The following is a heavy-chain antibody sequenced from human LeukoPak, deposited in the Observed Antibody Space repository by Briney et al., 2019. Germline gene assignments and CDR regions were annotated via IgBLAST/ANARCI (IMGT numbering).Heavy chain of an antibody. Sequence: GGSLRLSCAASGFTVTNSDMNWVRQAPGKGLEWVSVVTSGGSTYFADSVKGRFTVSRDNSKNTLSLQMNSLRVEDTAVYYCARDLISGPATHDSWGQGALVTVSS. J-gene: IGHJ4*02. CDR3: ARDLISGPATHDS. D-gene: IGHD2-15*01. CDR2: VTSGGST. CDR1: GFTVTNSD. V-gene: IGHV3-66*01.